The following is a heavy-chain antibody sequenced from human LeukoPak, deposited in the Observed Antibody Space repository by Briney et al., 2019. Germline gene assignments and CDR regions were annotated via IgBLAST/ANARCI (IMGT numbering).Heavy chain of an antibody. V-gene: IGHV4-39*01. CDR3: AIGANYGDYLLGDAFDI. J-gene: IGHJ3*02. Sequence: SETLSLTCTVSGGSISSSSYYWGWIRQPPGKGLEWIGSIYYSGSTYYNPSLKSRVTISVDTSKNQFSLKLSSVTAADTAAYYCAIGANYGDYLLGDAFDIWGQGTMVTVSS. CDR2: IYYSGST. CDR1: GGSISSSSYY. D-gene: IGHD4-17*01.